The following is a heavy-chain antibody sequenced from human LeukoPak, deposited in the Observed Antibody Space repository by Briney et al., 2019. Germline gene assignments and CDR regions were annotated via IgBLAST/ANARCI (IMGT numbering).Heavy chain of an antibody. CDR2: IYDSGTT. CDR1: GFTVSSNY. V-gene: IGHV3-53*01. CDR3: ARTRSSGYLTFDY. Sequence: GGSLRLSCATSGFTVSSNYMSWVRQAPGKGLEWVSVIYDSGTTYYADSVKGRFLIFRDTSKNTVDLQMNSLRVEDTAVYYCARTRSSGYLTFDYWGQGILVTVSS. D-gene: IGHD3-22*01. J-gene: IGHJ4*02.